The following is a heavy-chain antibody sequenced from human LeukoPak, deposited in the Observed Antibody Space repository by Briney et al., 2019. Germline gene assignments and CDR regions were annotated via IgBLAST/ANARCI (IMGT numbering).Heavy chain of an antibody. CDR2: INPNSGGT. D-gene: IGHD6-13*01. Sequence: GASVKVSCKASGYTFTGYYMHWVRQAPGQGLEWMGWINPNSGGTNYAQKFQGRVTMTRDTSISTAYMELSRLRSDDTAVYYCATEYSSSWNGPQDYYGMDVWGQGTTVTVSS. V-gene: IGHV1-2*02. CDR1: GYTFTGYY. J-gene: IGHJ6*02. CDR3: ATEYSSSWNGPQDYYGMDV.